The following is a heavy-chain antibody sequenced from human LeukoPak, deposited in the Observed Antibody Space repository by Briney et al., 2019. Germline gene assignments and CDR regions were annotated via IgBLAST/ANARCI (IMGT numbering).Heavy chain of an antibody. CDR2: IYYSGST. CDR3: ARGTMMVGP. Sequence: PSETLSLTCTVSGGSFGTYYWSWIRQPPGKGLEWIGDIYYSGSTNYNPSLKSRVTISVDTSKNQFSLKLSSVTTADTAVYYCARGTMMVGPWGQGTLVTVSS. J-gene: IGHJ5*02. D-gene: IGHD3-22*01. CDR1: GGSFGTYY. V-gene: IGHV4-59*01.